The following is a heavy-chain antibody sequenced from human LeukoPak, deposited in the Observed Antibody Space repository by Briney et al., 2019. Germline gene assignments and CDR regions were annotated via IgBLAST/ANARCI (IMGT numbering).Heavy chain of an antibody. Sequence: ASVKVSCKASGYTFTSYYMHWVRQAPGQGLEWMGIINPSGGSTSYAQKFQGRVTMTRDTSISTAYMELSRLRSDDTAVYYCARSGSSWVDYWGQGTLVTVSS. CDR3: ARSGSSWVDY. D-gene: IGHD6-13*01. CDR2: INPSGGST. CDR1: GYTFTSYY. J-gene: IGHJ4*02. V-gene: IGHV1-46*01.